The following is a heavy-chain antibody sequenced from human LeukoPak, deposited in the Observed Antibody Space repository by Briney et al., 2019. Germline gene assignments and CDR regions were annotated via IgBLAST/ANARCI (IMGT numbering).Heavy chain of an antibody. D-gene: IGHD6-19*01. CDR2: ISSSGSGGNT. V-gene: IGHV3-23*01. Sequence: GGSLRLSCAASGVTLSSYAMSWARQAPGKGLEWVSGISSSGSGGNTYYADSVKGRFTISRDNSKNTLYLQMNSLRAEDTAVYYCAKDLSGYSSGWSSWGQGTLVTVSS. CDR1: GVTLSSYA. J-gene: IGHJ5*02. CDR3: AKDLSGYSSGWSS.